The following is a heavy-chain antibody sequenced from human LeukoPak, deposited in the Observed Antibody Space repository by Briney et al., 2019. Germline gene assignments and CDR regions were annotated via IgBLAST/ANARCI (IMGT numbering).Heavy chain of an antibody. CDR3: ARVSSGWYVDY. D-gene: IGHD6-19*01. Sequence: GGSLRLSCAASGFTFSSYWMSWVRQAPGKGLGWVANIKQDGSEKYYVDSVKGRFTISRDNAKNSLYLQMNSLRAEDTAVYYCARVSSGWYVDYWGQGTLVTVSS. V-gene: IGHV3-7*01. CDR2: IKQDGSEK. CDR1: GFTFSSYW. J-gene: IGHJ4*02.